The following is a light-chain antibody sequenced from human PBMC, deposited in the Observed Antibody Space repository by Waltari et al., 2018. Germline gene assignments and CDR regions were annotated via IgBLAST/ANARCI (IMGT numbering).Light chain of an antibody. CDR3: AAWDDSLSGRV. Sequence: QSVLTQPPSASGTPGQGVIISCSGSNSNLGSHTLYWYQHLPGTAPKLLTYKNNQRPSGVPERFSGSKSGTSASLAISGLRSEDEADYYCAAWDDSLSGRVFGGGTKLTVL. CDR1: NSNLGSHT. CDR2: KNN. J-gene: IGLJ3*02. V-gene: IGLV1-47*01.